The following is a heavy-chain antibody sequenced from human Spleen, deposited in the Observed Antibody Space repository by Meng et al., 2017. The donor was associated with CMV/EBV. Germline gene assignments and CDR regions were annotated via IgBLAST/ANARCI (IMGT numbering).Heavy chain of an antibody. CDR2: ISSSGSTI. CDR3: ARDKEPLYYYYGMDV. J-gene: IGHJ6*02. CDR1: GFTFSDYY. V-gene: IGHV3-11*04. Sequence: GESLKISCAASGFTFSDYYMSWIRQAPGKGLEWVSYISSSGSTIYYADSVKGRFTISRDNAKNSLYLQMNSLRAEDTAVYYCARDKEPLYYYYGMDVWGQGTTVTVSS. D-gene: IGHD1-26*01.